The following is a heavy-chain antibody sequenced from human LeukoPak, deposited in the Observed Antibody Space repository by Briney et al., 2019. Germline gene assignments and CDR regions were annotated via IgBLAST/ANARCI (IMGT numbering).Heavy chain of an antibody. CDR2: VSKYSGNA. CDR3: AREDDRSFGAYDC. Sequence: ASVKVSCKASNYTFTDYDITWVRQAPGQGLGWMGWVSKYSGNADYAPKFQGRVSMTTDTSTRPAYMELRSLRPDDTAVYFCAREDDRSFGAYDCWGQGTLVTVSS. CDR1: NYTFTDYD. J-gene: IGHJ4*02. V-gene: IGHV1-18*01. D-gene: IGHD4-17*01.